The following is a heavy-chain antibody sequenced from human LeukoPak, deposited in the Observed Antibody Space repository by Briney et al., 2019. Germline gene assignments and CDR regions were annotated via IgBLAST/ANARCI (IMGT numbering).Heavy chain of an antibody. Sequence: GESLKISCKGSGCSFTSYWIGWVRPMPGKGLEWMGIIYPGDSDTRYSPSFRGQVTISADKSISTAYLQWSSLKASDTAMYYCAMNDILSYAFDIWGQGTMVTVSS. CDR2: IYPGDSDT. V-gene: IGHV5-51*01. J-gene: IGHJ3*02. CDR3: AMNDILSYAFDI. CDR1: GCSFTSYW. D-gene: IGHD3-9*01.